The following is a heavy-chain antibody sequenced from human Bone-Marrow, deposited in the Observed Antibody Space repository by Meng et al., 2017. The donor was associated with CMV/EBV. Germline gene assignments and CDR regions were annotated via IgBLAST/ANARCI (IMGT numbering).Heavy chain of an antibody. Sequence: SETLSLTCTVSGGSVITSTEYWGWIRQPPGKGLEWIGSLYYGGNTYYNPSLESRVTISGDTSKNQFSLKVKSVTAADTAVYYCARRYYYYGMDVWGQGTTVTVSS. J-gene: IGHJ6*02. CDR2: LYYGGNT. CDR3: ARRYYYYGMDV. V-gene: IGHV4-39*01. CDR1: GGSVITSTEY.